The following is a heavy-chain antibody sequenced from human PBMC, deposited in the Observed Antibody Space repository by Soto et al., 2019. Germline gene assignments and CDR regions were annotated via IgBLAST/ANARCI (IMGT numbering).Heavy chain of an antibody. CDR3: AKVSSSWYAGFFDL. J-gene: IGHJ4*02. V-gene: IGHV3-23*01. D-gene: IGHD6-13*01. CDR1: GFTFSRHA. CDR2: LSDSGGSI. Sequence: EVQLLESRGGLVQPGGSLILSCTASGFTFSRHAMTWVRQAPGKGLEWVSGLSDSGGSIYYADSVKGRFTISRDNSMNTLYLQMNTLRAEDTAIYYCAKVSSSWYAGFFDLWGQGTLVTVSS.